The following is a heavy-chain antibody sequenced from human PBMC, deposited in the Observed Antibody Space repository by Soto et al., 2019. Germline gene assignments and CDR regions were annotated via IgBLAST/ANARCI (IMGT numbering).Heavy chain of an antibody. CDR3: ARIRSGFYYYGMDV. CDR1: GFSLSTSGMC. CDR2: IDWDDDK. V-gene: IGHV2-70*01. Sequence: SGPTLVNPTQTLTLTCTFSGFSLSTSGMCVSWIRQPPGKALEWLALIDWDDDKYYSTSLKTRLTISKDTSKNQVVLTMTNMDPVDTATYYCARIRSGFYYYGMDVCGPGTTVTVYS. D-gene: IGHD3-3*01. J-gene: IGHJ6*02.